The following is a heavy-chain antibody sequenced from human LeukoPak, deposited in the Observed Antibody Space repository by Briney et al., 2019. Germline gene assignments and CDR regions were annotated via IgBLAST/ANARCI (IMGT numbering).Heavy chain of an antibody. D-gene: IGHD6-19*01. CDR3: ASARGSGWFDY. Sequence: SETLSLTCTVSGGSIRNYYWNWIRQPAGKGLEWVGRIQTSGNTNYSPSLKSRITISVDRSKSQVSLKLSSVTAADTAVYYCASARGSGWFDYWGQGTLVTVSS. J-gene: IGHJ4*02. CDR1: GGSIRNYY. V-gene: IGHV4-4*07. CDR2: IQTSGNT.